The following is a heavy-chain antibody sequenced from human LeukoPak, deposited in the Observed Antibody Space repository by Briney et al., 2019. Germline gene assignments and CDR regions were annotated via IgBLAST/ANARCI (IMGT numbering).Heavy chain of an antibody. CDR1: GFTFSSYA. D-gene: IGHD2-15*01. V-gene: IGHV3-23*01. J-gene: IGHJ4*02. CDR3: ANKWSFQYYFDY. Sequence: GGSLRLSCAASGFTFSSYAMSWVRQAPGKGLEWVSAISGSGGSTYYADSVKGRFTISRDNSKNTLYLQMNSLRAEDTAVYYCANKWSFQYYFDYWGQGTMVTVSS. CDR2: ISGSGGST.